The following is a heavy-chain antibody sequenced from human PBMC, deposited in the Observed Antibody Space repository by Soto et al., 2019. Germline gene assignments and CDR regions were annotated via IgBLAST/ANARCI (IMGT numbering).Heavy chain of an antibody. J-gene: IGHJ6*02. CDR3: ARDLVTIFGVVITRGYYYYGMDV. CDR1: GYTFTGYY. Sequence: ASVKVSCKASGYTFTGYYMRWVRQAPGQGLEWMGWINPNSGGTNYAQKFQGRVTMTRDTSISTAYMELSRLRSDDTAVYYCARDLVTIFGVVITRGYYYYGMDVWGQGTTVTVSS. CDR2: INPNSGGT. D-gene: IGHD3-3*01. V-gene: IGHV1-2*02.